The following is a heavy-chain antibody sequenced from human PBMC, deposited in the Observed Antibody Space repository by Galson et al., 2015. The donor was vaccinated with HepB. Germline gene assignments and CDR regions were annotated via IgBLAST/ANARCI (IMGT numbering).Heavy chain of an antibody. Sequence: SLRLSCAASGFTFSSYGMHWVRQAPGKGLEWVAVIWYDGSNKYYADSVKGRFTISRDNSKNTLYLQMNSLRAEDTAVYYCARDLGSDSSGYYYGLGYYYYGMDVWGQGTTVTVSS. V-gene: IGHV3-33*08. CDR1: GFTFSSYG. CDR3: ARDLGSDSSGYYYGLGYYYYGMDV. J-gene: IGHJ6*02. D-gene: IGHD3-22*01. CDR2: IWYDGSNK.